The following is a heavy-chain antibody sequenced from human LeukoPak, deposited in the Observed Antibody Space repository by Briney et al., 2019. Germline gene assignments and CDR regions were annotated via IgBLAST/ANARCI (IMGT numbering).Heavy chain of an antibody. CDR3: VRASYYYDTSGSPRGWFDP. Sequence: PGGSLRLSCAASGFTFNRHWMHWVRQAPGKGLVWVSRSNSDGSSTVYADSVKGRFTISRDNAKNTLYLQMNSLRAEDTAVYYCVRASYYYDTSGSPRGWFDPWGQGTLVTVSS. V-gene: IGHV3-74*01. CDR2: SNSDGSST. D-gene: IGHD3-22*01. CDR1: GFTFNRHW. J-gene: IGHJ5*02.